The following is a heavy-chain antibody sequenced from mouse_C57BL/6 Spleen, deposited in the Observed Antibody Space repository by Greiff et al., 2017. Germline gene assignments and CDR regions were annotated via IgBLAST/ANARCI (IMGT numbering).Heavy chain of an antibody. D-gene: IGHD2-12*01. CDR2: IRSKSNNYAT. CDR3: VRHGELLLWFAY. V-gene: IGHV10-1*01. CDR1: GFSFNTYA. J-gene: IGHJ3*01. Sequence: EVQVVESGGGLVQPKGSLKLSCAASGFSFNTYAMNWVRQAPGKGLEWVARIRSKSNNYATYYADSVKDRFTISRDDSESMLYLQMNNLKTEDTAMYYCVRHGELLLWFAYWGQGTLVTVSA.